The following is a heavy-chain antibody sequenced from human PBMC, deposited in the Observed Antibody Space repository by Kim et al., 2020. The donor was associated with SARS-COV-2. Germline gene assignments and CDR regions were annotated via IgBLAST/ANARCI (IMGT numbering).Heavy chain of an antibody. Sequence: GAVKCRFTISRDNSKNTLYLQMNSLRAEDTAVYYCAKSSGSRGALVPFDYWGQGTLVTVSS. D-gene: IGHD2-2*01. J-gene: IGHJ4*02. V-gene: IGHV3-23*01. CDR3: AKSSGSRGALVPFDY.